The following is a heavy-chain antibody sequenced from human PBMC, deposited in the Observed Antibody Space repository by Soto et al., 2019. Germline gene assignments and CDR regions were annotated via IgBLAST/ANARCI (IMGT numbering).Heavy chain of an antibody. Sequence: ASVKVSCKTSGYTFINYGIIWVRQAPGRGLEWMGWISAYNGNTNYAQKLQGRVTMTTDTSTSTAYMELRSLRSDDTAVYYCARVVGALGHWFDPWGQGTLVTVSS. V-gene: IGHV1-18*01. J-gene: IGHJ5*02. CDR1: GYTFINYG. CDR2: ISAYNGNT. D-gene: IGHD1-26*01. CDR3: ARVVGALGHWFDP.